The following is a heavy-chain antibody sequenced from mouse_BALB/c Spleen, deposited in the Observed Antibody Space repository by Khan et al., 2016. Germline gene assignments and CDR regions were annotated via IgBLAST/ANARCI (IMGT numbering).Heavy chain of an antibody. CDR1: GFSLTGYG. CDR3: ARELGHYAMDY. CDR2: IWGDGST. V-gene: IGHV2-6-7*01. J-gene: IGHJ4*01. Sequence: QVQLKESGPGLVAPSQSLSITCTVSGFSLTGYGVNWVRQPPGKGLEWLGMIWGDGSTDYNSALKSRLSISKDNSKSQVFLKMNSRQTDDTARYXCARELGHYAMDYWGQGTSVTVSS. D-gene: IGHD4-1*01.